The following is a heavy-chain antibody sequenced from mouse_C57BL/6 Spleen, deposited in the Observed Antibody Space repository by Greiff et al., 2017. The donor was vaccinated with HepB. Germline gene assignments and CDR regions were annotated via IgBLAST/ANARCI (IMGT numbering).Heavy chain of an antibody. D-gene: IGHD4-1*01. Sequence: EVKLMESGAELVRPGASVKLSCTASGFNIKDDYMHWVKQRPEQGLEWIGWIDPENGDTEYASKFQGKATITADTSSNTAYLQLSSLTSEDTAVYYCTPNWEGMAWFAYWGQGTLVTVSA. CDR2: IDPENGDT. CDR1: GFNIKDDY. J-gene: IGHJ3*01. CDR3: TPNWEGMAWFAY. V-gene: IGHV14-4*01.